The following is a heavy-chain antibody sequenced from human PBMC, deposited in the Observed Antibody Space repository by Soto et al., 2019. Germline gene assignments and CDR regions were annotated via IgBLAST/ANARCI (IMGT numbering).Heavy chain of an antibody. CDR2: IYYSGST. Sequence: PSETLSLTCTASGGSISSYYWSWIRQPPGKGLEWIGYIYYSGSTNYYPSLESRVSMSIDTSRNQFSLKLTSVTAADTAVYYCVRGSAANVYWGQGTLVTVSS. CDR3: VRGSAANVY. V-gene: IGHV4-59*01. J-gene: IGHJ4*02. D-gene: IGHD2-15*01. CDR1: GGSISSYY.